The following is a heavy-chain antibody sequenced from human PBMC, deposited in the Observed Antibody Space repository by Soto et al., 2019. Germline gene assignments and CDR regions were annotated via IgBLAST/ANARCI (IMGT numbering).Heavy chain of an antibody. CDR2: ISGSGGST. D-gene: IGHD3-9*01. CDR1: GFTFSSYA. V-gene: IGHV3-23*01. CDR3: AKDLGPHYYFDWLPFDY. Sequence: EVQLLESGGGLVQPGGSLRLSCAASGFTFSSYAMSWVRQAPGKGLEWVSAISGSGGSTYYADSVKGRFTISRDNSKNTLYLQMNSLRAEDTAVYYCAKDLGPHYYFDWLPFDYWGQGTLVTVSS. J-gene: IGHJ4*02.